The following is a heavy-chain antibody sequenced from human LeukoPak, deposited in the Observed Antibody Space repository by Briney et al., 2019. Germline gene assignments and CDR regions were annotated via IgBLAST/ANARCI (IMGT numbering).Heavy chain of an antibody. D-gene: IGHD2-2*01. CDR3: AREEGVPAATN. J-gene: IGHJ4*02. CDR1: GFTFSSYS. CDR2: ISSSSSYI. Sequence: GGSLRLSWAASGFTFSSYSMNWVRQAPGKGLEWVSSISSSSSYIYYADSVKGRFTISRDNAKNSLYLQMNSLRAEDTAVYYCAREEGVPAATNWGQGTLVTVSS. V-gene: IGHV3-21*01.